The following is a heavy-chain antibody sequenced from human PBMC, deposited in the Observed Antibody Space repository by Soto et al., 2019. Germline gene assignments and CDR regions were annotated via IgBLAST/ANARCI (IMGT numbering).Heavy chain of an antibody. Sequence: PGGSLRLSCAASGFTFSNAWMSWVRQAPGKGLEWVGRIKSKTDGGTTDYAAPVKGRFTISRDDSKNTLYLQMNSLKTEDTAVYYCTTSGRASAPDQRLHNCSSTSCYEVGGWFDPWGQVTLVTVSS. J-gene: IGHJ5*02. D-gene: IGHD2-2*01. V-gene: IGHV3-15*01. CDR1: GFTFSNAW. CDR2: IKSKTDGGTT. CDR3: TTSGRASAPDQRLHNCSSTSCYEVGGWFDP.